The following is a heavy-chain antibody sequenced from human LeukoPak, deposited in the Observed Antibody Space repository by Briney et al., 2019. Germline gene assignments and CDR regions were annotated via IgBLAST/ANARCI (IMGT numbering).Heavy chain of an antibody. D-gene: IGHD3-22*01. CDR3: ARKNITMIKGTLFDY. Sequence: SETLSLTCAAYGGAFSGYYWSWIRQPPGKGREWIGEINHSGSTDYNPSLRSRVTMSVDTSKNQFSLRLSSVTAADTAVYYCARKNITMIKGTLFDYWGQGILVTVSS. J-gene: IGHJ4*02. CDR2: INHSGST. CDR1: GGAFSGYY. V-gene: IGHV4-34*01.